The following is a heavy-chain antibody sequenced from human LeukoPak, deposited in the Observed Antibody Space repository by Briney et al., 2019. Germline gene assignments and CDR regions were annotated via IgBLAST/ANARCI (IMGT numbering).Heavy chain of an antibody. J-gene: IGHJ6*02. Sequence: PSETLSLTCTVSGGSISSYYWSWIRQPAGKGLEWIGRIYTSGSTYYNPSLKSRVTISVDRSKNQFSLKLSSVTAADTAVYYCARALGYSGYDYLYYYYGMDVWGQGTTVTVSS. D-gene: IGHD5-12*01. CDR2: IYTSGST. V-gene: IGHV4-4*07. CDR3: ARALGYSGYDYLYYYYGMDV. CDR1: GGSISSYY.